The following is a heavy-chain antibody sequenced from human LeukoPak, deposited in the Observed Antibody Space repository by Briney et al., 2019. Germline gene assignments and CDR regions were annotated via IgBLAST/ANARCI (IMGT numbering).Heavy chain of an antibody. J-gene: IGHJ5*02. V-gene: IGHV3-30*04. CDR2: ISYDGSNK. CDR1: GFTFSSYA. Sequence: QSGGSLRLSCAASGFTFSSYAMHWVRQAPGKGLEWVAVISYDGSNKYYADSVKGRFTISRDNSKNTLYLQMNSLRAEDTAVYYCASSNYYYDSPNWFDPWGQGTLVTVSS. CDR3: ASSNYYYDSPNWFDP. D-gene: IGHD3-22*01.